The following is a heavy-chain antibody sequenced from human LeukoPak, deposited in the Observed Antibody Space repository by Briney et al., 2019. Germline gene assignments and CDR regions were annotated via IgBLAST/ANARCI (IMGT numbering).Heavy chain of an antibody. J-gene: IGHJ4*01. D-gene: IGHD1-7*01. CDR2: IWYDGYNQ. CDR3: ARDLEGPASNLPDY. Sequence: GGSLRLSCAASGFTFSNFGMHWVRQAPGKGLEWVAVIWYDGYNQFYADSVRGRFTISRDNSKNTLYLEMNSLRAEDTAVYYCARDLEGPASNLPDYWGHGTLVTVSS. V-gene: IGHV3-33*01. CDR1: GFTFSNFG.